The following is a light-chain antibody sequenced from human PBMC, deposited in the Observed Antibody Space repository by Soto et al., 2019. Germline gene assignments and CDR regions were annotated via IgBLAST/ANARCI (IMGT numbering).Light chain of an antibody. J-gene: IGKJ4*01. Sequence: DIQVTQYPSSLSASVGDRVTITCRASQGIKNYLAWYQQKPGEIPKLLIYAASTLESGIPPRFSGSGSGTDFPLTINNLQPEDVANYYCQRYYNAPFTFGGGTKVEIK. V-gene: IGKV1-27*01. CDR2: AAS. CDR3: QRYYNAPFT. CDR1: QGIKNY.